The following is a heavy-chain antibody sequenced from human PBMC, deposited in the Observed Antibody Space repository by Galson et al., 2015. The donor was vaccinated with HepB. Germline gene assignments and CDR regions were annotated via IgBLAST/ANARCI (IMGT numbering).Heavy chain of an antibody. CDR1: GDSVSSNGAA. D-gene: IGHD2-15*01. CDR3: SRSDHCTGDSCLPDYSYYSGMDV. V-gene: IGHV6-1*01. CDR2: TYYRSKWYN. Sequence: CAISGDSVSSNGAAWNWIRQSPSRGLEWLGRTYYRSKWYNDYAVSLKSRITINADTSQNQFSLQLSSVTPEDTAVYFCSRSDHCTGDSCLPDYSYYSGMDVWGQGTTVTVSS. J-gene: IGHJ6*02.